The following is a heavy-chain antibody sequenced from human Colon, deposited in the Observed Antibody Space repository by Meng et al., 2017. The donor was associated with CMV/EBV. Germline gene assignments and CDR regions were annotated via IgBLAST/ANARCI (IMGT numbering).Heavy chain of an antibody. CDR3: ARDLESIVILPSASDA. D-gene: IGHD2/OR15-2a*01. V-gene: IGHV3-11*01. J-gene: IGHJ5*02. CDR1: GFTFSDYY. CDR2: ISNTGNTI. Sequence: GESLKISCAVSGFTFSDYYMSWIRQFPGKGLEWIAFISNTGNTIYYADSVRGRFTISRDDAKNSLYLQMTNLGAEDTAVYYCARDLESIVILPSASDAWSQGALVTVSS.